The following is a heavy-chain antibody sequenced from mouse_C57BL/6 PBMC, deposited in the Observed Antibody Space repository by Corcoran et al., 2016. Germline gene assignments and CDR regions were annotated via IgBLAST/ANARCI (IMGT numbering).Heavy chain of an antibody. CDR2: IYPGSGNT. Sequence: QIQLQQSGPELVKPGASVKISCKASGYTFTDNYINWVKQRPGQGLEWIGWIYPGSGNTKYNEKFKGKATLTVDTSSSTAYMQLSSLTSEDSAVYFCARQQIYYGNPYAMDYWGQGTSVTVSS. J-gene: IGHJ4*01. CDR1: GYTFTDNY. V-gene: IGHV1-84*01. D-gene: IGHD2-1*01. CDR3: ARQQIYYGNPYAMDY.